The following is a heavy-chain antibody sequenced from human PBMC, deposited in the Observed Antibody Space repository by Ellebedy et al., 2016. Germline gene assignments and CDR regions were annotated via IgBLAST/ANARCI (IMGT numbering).Heavy chain of an antibody. CDR2: IYYSGST. CDR3: ARDSLGDGYLDY. J-gene: IGHJ4*02. CDR1: GGSISSYY. V-gene: IGHV4-59*01. D-gene: IGHD5-24*01. Sequence: SETLSLTCTVSGGSISSYYWSWIRQPPGKGLEWIGYIYYSGSTNYNPSLKSRVTISVDTSKNQFSLKLSSVTAADTAVYYCARDSLGDGYLDYWGQGTLVTVSS.